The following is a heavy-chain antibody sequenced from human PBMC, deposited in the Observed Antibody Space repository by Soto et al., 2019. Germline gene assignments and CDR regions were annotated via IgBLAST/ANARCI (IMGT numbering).Heavy chain of an antibody. V-gene: IGHV4-59*02. CDR1: GGSVSGYY. D-gene: IGHD3-3*01. Sequence: QVQLQESGPGLVKPSETLSLTCTVSGGSVSGYYWSWIRQPPGKGLEWIADIYASGSSNYNPSLKSRVSISVDTSKNQISLKVNSVTAADTAVYFCARIPRLGLEASLALDIWGQGTMVTVAS. J-gene: IGHJ3*02. CDR2: IYASGSS. CDR3: ARIPRLGLEASLALDI.